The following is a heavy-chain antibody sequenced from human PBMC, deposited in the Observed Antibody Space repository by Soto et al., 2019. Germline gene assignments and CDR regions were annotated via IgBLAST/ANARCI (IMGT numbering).Heavy chain of an antibody. CDR2: INAGNGGT. Sequence: ASVKVSCKASGYTFTSYPMNWLRQAPGQRSEWMGWINAGNGGTKYSQKFQGRVSITRDTSASTAYMQLSRLRSEDTAVYYCATDRGGYCSGGSCSEAWFDPWGQGTLVTVSS. CDR3: ATDRGGYCSGGSCSEAWFDP. J-gene: IGHJ5*02. CDR1: GYTFTSYP. V-gene: IGHV1-3*01. D-gene: IGHD2-15*01.